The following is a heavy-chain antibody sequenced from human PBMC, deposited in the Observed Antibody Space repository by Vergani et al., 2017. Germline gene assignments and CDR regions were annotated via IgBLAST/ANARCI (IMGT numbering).Heavy chain of an antibody. Sequence: EVQLVESGGGLVQPGGSLRLSCAASGFTFSNYAMSWVRQAPGKGLEWVSAISGSGGNTYYTDSVKGRFTISRDNSEDTLYLQMNSLRAEDTALYYCARAYSRNWSPLDYWGQGTLVTISS. D-gene: IGHD6-13*01. V-gene: IGHV3-23*04. J-gene: IGHJ4*02. CDR3: ARAYSRNWSPLDY. CDR1: GFTFSNYA. CDR2: ISGSGGNT.